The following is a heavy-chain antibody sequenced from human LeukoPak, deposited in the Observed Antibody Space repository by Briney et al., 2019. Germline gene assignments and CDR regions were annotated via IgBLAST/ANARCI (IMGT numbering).Heavy chain of an antibody. D-gene: IGHD2-21*02. CDR1: GFTFSSYA. CDR3: ARDGQAVTDNYFDY. CDR2: ISYDGSNK. Sequence: LPGGSLRLSCAASGFTFSSYAMHWVRQAPGKGLEWVAVISYDGSNKYYADSVKGRFTISRDNSKNTLYLQMNSLRAEDTAVYYCARDGQAVTDNYFDYWGQGTLVTVSS. J-gene: IGHJ4*02. V-gene: IGHV3-30-3*01.